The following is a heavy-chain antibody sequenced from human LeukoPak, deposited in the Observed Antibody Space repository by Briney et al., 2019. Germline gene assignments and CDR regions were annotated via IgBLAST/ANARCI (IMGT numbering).Heavy chain of an antibody. CDR2: ISTSSTYI. V-gene: IGHV3-21*01. CDR3: ARDPPFIIGTTFFDY. CDR1: GFTFSSYS. D-gene: IGHD1-20*01. J-gene: IGHJ4*02. Sequence: KPGGSLRLSCAASGFTFSSYSMNWVRQAPGKGLDWVSSISTSSTYIYYADSVKGRFTISRDNAKNSLYLQTNSLRAEDTAVYYCARDPPFIIGTTFFDYWGQGTLVTVSS.